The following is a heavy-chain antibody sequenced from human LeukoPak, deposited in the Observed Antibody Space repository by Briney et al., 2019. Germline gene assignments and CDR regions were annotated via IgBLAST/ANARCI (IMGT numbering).Heavy chain of an antibody. CDR1: GYNFPNFW. CDR3: ARQGCSSTTCHFGAFDI. Sequence: GESLKTSCKGSGYNFPNFWIGWVRQMPGKGLEWMAIIYPADSDTRYNPSFEGQVTISADKSISTAYLQWSSLKASDTAMYYCARQGCSSTTCHFGAFDIWGQGTMVTVSS. D-gene: IGHD2-2*01. V-gene: IGHV5-51*01. CDR2: IYPADSDT. J-gene: IGHJ3*02.